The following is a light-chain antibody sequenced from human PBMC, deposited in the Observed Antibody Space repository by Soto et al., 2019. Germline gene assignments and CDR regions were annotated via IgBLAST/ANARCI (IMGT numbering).Light chain of an antibody. CDR1: QSLLHSNGYNY. V-gene: IGKV2-28*01. CDR2: LGS. CDR3: MQALETPFT. Sequence: DIVLTQSPLSLPVTPGEPASVSCRSSQSLLHSNGYNYLDWYLQKPGQSPQLLIYLGSTRASGVPDRFSGSGSGTDFTLKISRVEAEDVGIYYGMQALETPFTFGPGTKVEI. J-gene: IGKJ3*01.